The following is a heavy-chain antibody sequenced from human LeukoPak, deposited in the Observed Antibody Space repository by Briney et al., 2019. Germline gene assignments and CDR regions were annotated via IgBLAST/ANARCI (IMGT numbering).Heavy chain of an antibody. J-gene: IGHJ4*02. CDR3: AREGGPYRPLDY. Sequence: SETLSLTCTVSGGSISSSYWGWIRHPPGKGLEWIGYIYYSGSTKYNPSFKSRATISVDTSKNHLSLKLSSVTAADTAVYYCAREGGPYRPLDYSGQGTLVTVSS. CDR2: IYYSGST. CDR1: GGSISSSY. V-gene: IGHV4-59*01.